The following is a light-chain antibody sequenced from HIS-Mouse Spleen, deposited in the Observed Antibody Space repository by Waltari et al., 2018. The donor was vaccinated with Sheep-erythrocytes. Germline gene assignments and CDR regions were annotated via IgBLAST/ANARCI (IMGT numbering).Light chain of an antibody. CDR2: QDS. CDR3: QAWDSSXAWV. Sequence: SYELTQPPSVSVSPGQTASITCSGDKLGDKYACWYQQKPGQSPVLVIYQDSKRPSGVPERFSGSNSGNTATLTISGTQAMDEADYYCQAWDSSXAWVFGGGTKLTVL. J-gene: IGLJ3*02. V-gene: IGLV3-1*01. CDR1: KLGDKY.